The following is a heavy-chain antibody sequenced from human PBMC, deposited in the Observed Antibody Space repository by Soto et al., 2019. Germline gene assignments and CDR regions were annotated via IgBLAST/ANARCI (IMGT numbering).Heavy chain of an antibody. Sequence: PGGSLRLSCAASGFTFSSYGMHWVRQAPGKGLEWVAVISYDGSNKYYADSVKDRFTISRDNSKNTLYLQMNSLRAEDTAVYYCAKDYYDSSGFIFDYWGQGTLVTVSS. CDR1: GFTFSSYG. CDR2: ISYDGSNK. CDR3: AKDYYDSSGFIFDY. V-gene: IGHV3-30*18. J-gene: IGHJ4*02. D-gene: IGHD3-22*01.